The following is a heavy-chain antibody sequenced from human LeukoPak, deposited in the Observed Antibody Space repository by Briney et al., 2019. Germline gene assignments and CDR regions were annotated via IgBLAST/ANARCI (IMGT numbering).Heavy chain of an antibody. J-gene: IGHJ4*02. CDR1: GGSITTYY. CDR2: IYNSGST. D-gene: IGHD1-14*01. V-gene: IGHV4-59*01. Sequence: PSETLSLTCTVSGGSITTYYWSWLRQPPGKGLEWIGFIYNSGSTKYNPSLGSRGTISEDTAKNQFSLKLTSVTAADTDIYYCVRGGSVNPALIDYWGQGTLVTVSS. CDR3: VRGGSVNPALIDY.